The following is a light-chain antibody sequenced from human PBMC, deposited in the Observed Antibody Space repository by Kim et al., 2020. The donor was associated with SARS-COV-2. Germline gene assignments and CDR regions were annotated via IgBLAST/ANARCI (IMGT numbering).Light chain of an antibody. Sequence: ALGQTVRITCQGDSLRIYYASWYQQKAGQAPVLVIYGKNNRPSGIPDRFSGSSSGNTASLTITGAQAEDEADYYCNSRDSDGNHGVFGGGTQLTVL. J-gene: IGLJ2*01. CDR2: GKN. V-gene: IGLV3-19*01. CDR1: SLRIYY. CDR3: NSRDSDGNHGV.